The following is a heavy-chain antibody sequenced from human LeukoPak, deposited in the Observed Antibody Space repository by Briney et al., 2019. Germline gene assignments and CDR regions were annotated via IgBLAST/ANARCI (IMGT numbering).Heavy chain of an antibody. V-gene: IGHV4-34*01. CDR1: GGSFSGYY. CDR2: INHSGST. Sequence: PSETLSLTCAVYGGSFSGYYWSWIRQPPGKGLEWIGEINHSGSTNYNPSLKSRVTISVGTSKNQFSLKLSSVTAADTAVYYCARNYVWGSYRYFYFDYWGQGTLVTVSS. J-gene: IGHJ4*02. D-gene: IGHD3-16*02. CDR3: ARNYVWGSYRYFYFDY.